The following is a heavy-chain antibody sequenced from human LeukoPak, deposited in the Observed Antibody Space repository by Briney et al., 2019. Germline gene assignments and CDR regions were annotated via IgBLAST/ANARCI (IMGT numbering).Heavy chain of an antibody. CDR2: ISVYNVNT. Sequence: AAVKVSCKASGYTFTCYGISWVRQAPGQGLEWMGWISVYNVNTNYAQKLQGRVTMPTDTSTSTDYMELSSLRSDDTAVYDCARAAFLATYYGSGSQGDYWGQGTLVTVSS. J-gene: IGHJ4*02. CDR1: GYTFTCYG. D-gene: IGHD3-10*01. CDR3: ARAAFLATYYGSGSQGDY. V-gene: IGHV1-18*01.